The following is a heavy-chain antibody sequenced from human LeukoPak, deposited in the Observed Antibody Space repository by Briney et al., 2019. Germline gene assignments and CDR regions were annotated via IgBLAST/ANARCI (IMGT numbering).Heavy chain of an antibody. CDR2: IYYSGST. CDR3: ARDGPLRFLEWLLPSWFDP. V-gene: IGHV4-39*07. CDR1: GGSISSSSYY. Sequence: SETLSLTCTVSGGSISSSSYYWGWIRQPPGEGLEWIGSIYYSGSTYYNPSLKSRVTISVDTSKNQFSLKLSSVTAADTAVYYCARDGPLRFLEWLLPSWFDPWGQGTLVTVSS. D-gene: IGHD3-3*01. J-gene: IGHJ5*02.